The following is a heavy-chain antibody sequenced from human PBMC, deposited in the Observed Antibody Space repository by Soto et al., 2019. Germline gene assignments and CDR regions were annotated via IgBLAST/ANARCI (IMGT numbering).Heavy chain of an antibody. D-gene: IGHD4-17*01. Sequence: ASVKVSCKASGYTLTSYYMHWVRQAPGQGLEWMGIINPSGGSTSYAQKFQGRVTMTRDTSTSTVYMELSSLRSEDTAVYYCARDVGDYGAYYYGMDVWGQGTTVTVSS. J-gene: IGHJ6*02. CDR2: INPSGGST. V-gene: IGHV1-46*01. CDR3: ARDVGDYGAYYYGMDV. CDR1: GYTLTSYY.